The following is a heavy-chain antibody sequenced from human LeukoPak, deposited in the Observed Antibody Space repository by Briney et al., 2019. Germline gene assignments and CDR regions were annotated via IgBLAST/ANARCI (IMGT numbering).Heavy chain of an antibody. V-gene: IGHV4-38-2*02. D-gene: IGHD3-3*01. Sequence: SETLSLTCTVSGYSISSGYYWGWIRQPPGKGLEWIGSICHSGSTYYNPPLKSRVTISVDTSKNQFSLKLSSVTAADTAVYYCASERITIFGVALYYFDYWGQGTLVTVSS. CDR2: ICHSGST. CDR1: GYSISSGYY. J-gene: IGHJ4*02. CDR3: ASERITIFGVALYYFDY.